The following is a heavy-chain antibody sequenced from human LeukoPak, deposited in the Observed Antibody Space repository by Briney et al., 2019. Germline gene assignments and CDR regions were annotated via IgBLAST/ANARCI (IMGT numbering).Heavy chain of an antibody. Sequence: GGSLRLSCAASGFTFSNYAMSWVRQAPGKGLEWVSDLSDTGADTNYVGSAKGRFTISRDNSKNTVWLQMNSLRAEDTAVYYCAKAPPRSDYHFLTGSLFDYWGQGTLVTVSS. CDR2: LSDTGADT. CDR3: AKAPPRSDYHFLTGSLFDY. CDR1: GFTFSNYA. D-gene: IGHD3-9*01. V-gene: IGHV3-23*01. J-gene: IGHJ4*02.